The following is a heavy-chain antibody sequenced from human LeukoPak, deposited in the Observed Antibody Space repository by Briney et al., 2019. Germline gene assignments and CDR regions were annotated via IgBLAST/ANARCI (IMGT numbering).Heavy chain of an antibody. Sequence: GGSLRLSCAASGLTFSKSALTWVRQAPGKGLEWVSTITDVGDIFYTYSVRGRFTISRDNSKNTVYMQMDGLRAEDTAVYYCDRGYSIDYWGQGTLVTVSS. V-gene: IGHV3-23*01. CDR2: ITDVGDI. CDR1: GLTFSKSA. J-gene: IGHJ4*02. CDR3: DRGYSIDY. D-gene: IGHD6-13*01.